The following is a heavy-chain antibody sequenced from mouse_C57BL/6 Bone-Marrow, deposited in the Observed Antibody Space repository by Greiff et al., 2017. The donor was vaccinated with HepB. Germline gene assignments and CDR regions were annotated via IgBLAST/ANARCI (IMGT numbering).Heavy chain of an antibody. CDR1: GYTFTSYW. J-gene: IGHJ4*01. D-gene: IGHD2-4*01. CDR3: ARGIYYDYDYAMDY. V-gene: IGHV1-72*01. Sequence: VQLQQPGAELVKPGASVKLSCKASGYTFTSYWMHWVKQRPGRGLEWIGRIDPNSGGTKYNEKFKSKDTLTVDKPSSTADMQLSSLTSEDSAVYYCARGIYYDYDYAMDYWGQGTSVTVSS. CDR2: IDPNSGGT.